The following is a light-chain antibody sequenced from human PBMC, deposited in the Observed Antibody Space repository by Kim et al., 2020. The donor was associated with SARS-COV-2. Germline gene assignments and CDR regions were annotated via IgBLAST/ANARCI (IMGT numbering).Light chain of an antibody. V-gene: IGKV3-15*01. J-gene: IGKJ4*01. CDR2: GAS. Sequence: EIVMTQSPATLSVSPGERATLSCRASQSVGSNLAWYQQKRGLAPRLLIYGASTRATGIPARFSGSGSGTEFTLTISSLQSEDFAVYYCQQFNEWPPFTFGGGTKVEI. CDR3: QQFNEWPPFT. CDR1: QSVGSN.